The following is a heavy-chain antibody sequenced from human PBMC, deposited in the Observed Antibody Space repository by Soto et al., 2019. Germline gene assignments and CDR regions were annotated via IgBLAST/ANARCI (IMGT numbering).Heavy chain of an antibody. V-gene: IGHV3-23*01. CDR2: ISGSGGST. J-gene: IGHJ3*02. CDR3: AKLTVGSGSYYTLGGFDI. CDR1: GFTFSSYA. Sequence: GGSLRLSCAASGFTFSSYAMSWVRQAPGKGLEWVSAISGSGGSTYYADSVKGRFTISRDNSKNTLYLQMNSLRAEDTAVYYFAKLTVGSGSYYTLGGFDIWGQGTMVTVSS. D-gene: IGHD3-10*01.